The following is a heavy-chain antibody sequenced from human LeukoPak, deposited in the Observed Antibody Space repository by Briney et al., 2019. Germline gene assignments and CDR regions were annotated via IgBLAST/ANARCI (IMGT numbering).Heavy chain of an antibody. Sequence: GGSLRLSCAASGFIFSNYGMHWVRQAPGKGLEWVAVIWYDGSNKYYADSVKGRFTISRDNSKNTLSLQMNSLRAEDTAVYYCARDISSSWYDYWGQGTLVTVSS. V-gene: IGHV3-33*01. CDR2: IWYDGSNK. CDR3: ARDISSSWYDY. J-gene: IGHJ4*02. D-gene: IGHD6-13*01. CDR1: GFIFSNYG.